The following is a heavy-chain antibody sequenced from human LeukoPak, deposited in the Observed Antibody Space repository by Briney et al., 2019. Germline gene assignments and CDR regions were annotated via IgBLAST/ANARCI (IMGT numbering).Heavy chain of an antibody. D-gene: IGHD6-19*01. V-gene: IGHV3-11*04. CDR1: GFTFRDYY. CDR3: AGGQWPTETLDP. CDR2: ISSSGSTI. J-gene: IGHJ5*02. Sequence: GGSLRLSCAASGFTFRDYYMSWIRQAPGKGLEWVSYISSSGSTIYYADSVKGRFTISRDNAKNSLYLQMNSLRAEDTAVYYCAGGQWPTETLDPWGQGTLVTVSS.